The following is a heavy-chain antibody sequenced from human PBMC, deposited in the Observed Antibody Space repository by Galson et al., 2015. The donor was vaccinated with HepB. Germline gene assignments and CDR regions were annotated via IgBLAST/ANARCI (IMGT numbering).Heavy chain of an antibody. Sequence: SVKVSCKASGGTFSSYAISWVRQAPGQGLEWMGGIIPIFGTANYAQKFQGRVTITADKSTSTAYMELSSLRSEDTAVYYCARDDEPTDAPMFDPWGQGTLVTVSS. J-gene: IGHJ5*02. V-gene: IGHV1-69*06. D-gene: IGHD1-14*01. CDR3: ARDDEPTDAPMFDP. CDR1: GGTFSSYA. CDR2: IIPIFGTA.